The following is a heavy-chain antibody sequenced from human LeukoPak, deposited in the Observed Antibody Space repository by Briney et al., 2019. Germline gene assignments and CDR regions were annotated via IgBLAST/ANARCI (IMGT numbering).Heavy chain of an antibody. V-gene: IGHV4-34*01. CDR1: GGSFSGYY. CDR3: ARGYALYSGRYIDFDY. J-gene: IGHJ4*02. Sequence: PSETLSLTCAVYGGSFSGYYWSWIRQPPGKGLEWIGEIHHSGSTNYNPSLKSRVTISLDTSTNQFSLELSSVTAADTAVYYCARGYALYSGRYIDFDYWGQGTLVTVSS. D-gene: IGHD1-26*01. CDR2: IHHSGST.